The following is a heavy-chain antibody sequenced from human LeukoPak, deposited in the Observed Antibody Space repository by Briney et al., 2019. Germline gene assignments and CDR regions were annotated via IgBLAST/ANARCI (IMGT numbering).Heavy chain of an antibody. CDR3: ARDTTHYYYYMDV. CDR1: GGSISSYY. V-gene: IGHV4-59*01. CDR2: IYYSGST. Sequence: SETLSLTCTVSGGSISSYYWSWIRQPPGKGLELSGYIYYSGSTNYNPSLKSRVTISVDTSKNQFSLKLSSVTAADTAVYYCARDTTHYYYYMDVWGKGTTVTVSS. D-gene: IGHD4-17*01. J-gene: IGHJ6*03.